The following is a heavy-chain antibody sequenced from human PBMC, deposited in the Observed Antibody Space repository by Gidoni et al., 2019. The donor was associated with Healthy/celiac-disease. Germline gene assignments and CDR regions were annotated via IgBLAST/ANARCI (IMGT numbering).Heavy chain of an antibody. CDR2: IIPILGIA. J-gene: IGHJ4*02. CDR1: GGTFSSYT. V-gene: IGHV1-69*02. CDR3: ARGGAIAVAVFDY. Sequence: QVQLVQSGAEVKKPGSSVKVSCKASGGTFSSYTISWVRQAPGQGLEWMGRIIPILGIANYAQKFQGRVTITADKSTSTAYMELSSLRSEDTAVYYCARGGAIAVAVFDYWGQGTLVTVSS. D-gene: IGHD6-19*01.